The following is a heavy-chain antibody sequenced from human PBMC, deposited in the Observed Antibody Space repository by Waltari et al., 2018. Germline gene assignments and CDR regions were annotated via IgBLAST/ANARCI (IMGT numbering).Heavy chain of an antibody. V-gene: IGHV4-4*07. CDR3: ASSSSWYPIPNFDY. CDR2: IYTSGST. J-gene: IGHJ4*02. CDR1: GGSISSYY. D-gene: IGHD6-13*01. Sequence: QVQLQESGPGLVKPSETLSLTCTVSGGSISSYYWSWIRQPAGKGLEWIGRIYTSGSTNYNPSLKSRGTMSVDTSKNQFSLKLSSVTAADTAVYYCASSSSWYPIPNFDYWGQGTLVTVSS.